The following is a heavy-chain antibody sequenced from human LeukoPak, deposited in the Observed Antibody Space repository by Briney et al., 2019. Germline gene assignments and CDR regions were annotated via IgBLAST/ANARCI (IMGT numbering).Heavy chain of an antibody. CDR1: GFTFSSYG. J-gene: IGHJ6*04. D-gene: IGHD5-18*01. V-gene: IGHV3-30*18. CDR2: ISYDGRNK. Sequence: GGSLRLSCAASGFTFSSYGMHWVRQAPGKGLEWVAVISYDGRNKYYADSVKGRFTISRDNSKNTLYLQMNSLRAEDTAVYYCAKVSHTALDYYYYYGMDVWGKGTTVTVSS. CDR3: AKVSHTALDYYYYYGMDV.